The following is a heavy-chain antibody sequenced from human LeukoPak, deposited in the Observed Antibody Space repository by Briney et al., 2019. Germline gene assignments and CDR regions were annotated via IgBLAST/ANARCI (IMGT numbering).Heavy chain of an antibody. CDR2: IYSGGST. Sequence: GGSLRLSCAASGFTVSSNYMSWVRQAPGKGLEWVSVIYSGGSTYYADSVKGRLTISRDNSKNTLYLQMNSLRAEDTAVYYCARDPRPLRYFDWSTDAFDIWGQGTMVTVSS. J-gene: IGHJ3*02. CDR1: GFTVSSNY. D-gene: IGHD3-9*01. V-gene: IGHV3-66*01. CDR3: ARDPRPLRYFDWSTDAFDI.